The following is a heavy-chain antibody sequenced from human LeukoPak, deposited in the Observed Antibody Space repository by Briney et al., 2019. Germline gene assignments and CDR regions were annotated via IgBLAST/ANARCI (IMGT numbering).Heavy chain of an antibody. CDR3: ARGGTAVTTNYFDY. D-gene: IGHD1-1*01. V-gene: IGHV1-46*01. CDR1: GYTFTSYY. J-gene: IGHJ4*02. CDR2: INPSGGST. Sequence: ASVKVSCKASGYTFTSYYMHWVRQAPGQGLEWMGIINPSGGSTTYAQRFQGRLTMTRDTSTSTVYMEVSSLRSDDTAVYYCARGGTAVTTNYFDYWGQGTLITVSS.